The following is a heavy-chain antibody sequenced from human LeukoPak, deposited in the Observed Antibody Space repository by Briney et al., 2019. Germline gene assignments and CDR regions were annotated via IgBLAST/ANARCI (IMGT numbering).Heavy chain of an antibody. D-gene: IGHD1-26*01. V-gene: IGHV3-23*01. CDR1: GFTFSSYS. CDR2: ISGSGGST. CDR3: AKDVWELRLYYFDY. Sequence: GGSLRLSCAASGFTFSSYSMNWVRQAPGKGLEWVSAISGSGGSTYYADSVKGRFTISRDNSKNTLYLQMNSLRAEDTAVYYCAKDVWELRLYYFDYWGQGTLVTVSS. J-gene: IGHJ4*02.